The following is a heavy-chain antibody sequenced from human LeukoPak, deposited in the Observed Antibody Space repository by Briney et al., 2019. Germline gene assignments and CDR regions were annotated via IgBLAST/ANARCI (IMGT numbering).Heavy chain of an antibody. D-gene: IGHD5-18*01. Sequence: GGSLRLSCAASGFTFSSYAMHWFRQAPGKGLEWVAVISYDGSNKYYADSVKGRFTISRDNSKNTLYLQMNSLRAEDTAVYYCARDRDTAMVYWFDPWGQGTLVTVSS. J-gene: IGHJ5*02. CDR3: ARDRDTAMVYWFDP. V-gene: IGHV3-30*04. CDR2: ISYDGSNK. CDR1: GFTFSSYA.